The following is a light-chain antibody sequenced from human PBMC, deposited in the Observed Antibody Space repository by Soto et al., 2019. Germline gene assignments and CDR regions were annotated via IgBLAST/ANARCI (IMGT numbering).Light chain of an antibody. CDR3: CSYAATFSV. Sequence: QSVLTQPPSVSGAPGQRVTISCTGSTSNIGTGYDVHWYQQLPGTAPKLLIYGNSKRPSGVPDRISGSKSGNTASLIISGLQAEDEADYFCCSYAATFSVFGGGTKLTVL. V-gene: IGLV1-40*01. J-gene: IGLJ3*02. CDR1: TSNIGTGYD. CDR2: GNS.